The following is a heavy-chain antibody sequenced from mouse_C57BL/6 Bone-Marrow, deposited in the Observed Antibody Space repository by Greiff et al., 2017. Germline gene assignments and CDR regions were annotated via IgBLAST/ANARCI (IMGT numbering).Heavy chain of an antibody. CDR2: IDPSDSYT. CDR3: ARGKHYAKGGAY. V-gene: IGHV1-59*01. J-gene: IGHJ3*01. D-gene: IGHD1-1*01. Sequence: VQLQQPGAELVRPGTSVKLSCKASGYTFTSYWMPWVKQRPGQGLEWIGVIDPSDSYTNYNQKFKGKATLTVDTSSSTAYMPLSSLTSEDTVVSYCARGKHYAKGGAYWGQGTLVTVSA. CDR1: GYTFTSYW.